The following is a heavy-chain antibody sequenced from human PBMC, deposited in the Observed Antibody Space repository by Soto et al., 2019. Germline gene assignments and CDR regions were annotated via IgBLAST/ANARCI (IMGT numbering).Heavy chain of an antibody. CDR1: VSTSSNNW. Sequence: EVQLVESGGGLVQPGGSLRLSCAASVSTSSNNWIHWVRQDPGKGLVWVSRINNEGSVTVYADSVQGRFTISRDNAKNMLYLQMNSLGAEDTAVYYCVRDRPHRRLDWGQGTLVTVSS. CDR2: INNEGSVT. J-gene: IGHJ4*02. V-gene: IGHV3-74*01. CDR3: VRDRPHRRLD.